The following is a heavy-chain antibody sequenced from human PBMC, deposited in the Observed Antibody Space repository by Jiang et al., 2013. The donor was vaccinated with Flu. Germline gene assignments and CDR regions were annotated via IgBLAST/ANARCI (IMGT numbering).Heavy chain of an antibody. CDR1: GYNFTNYW. Sequence: GAEVKKPGESLKISCKGSGYNFTNYWIGWVRQMPGKGLEWMGIIYPGDSETRYSPSFQGQVTISADKSITTAYLQWSSLEASDTAMYYCARHKLGYCSSTSCYNFDFWGQGTLVTVSS. D-gene: IGHD2-2*02. V-gene: IGHV5-51*01. CDR2: IYPGDSET. CDR3: ARHKLGYCSSTSCYNFDF. J-gene: IGHJ4*02.